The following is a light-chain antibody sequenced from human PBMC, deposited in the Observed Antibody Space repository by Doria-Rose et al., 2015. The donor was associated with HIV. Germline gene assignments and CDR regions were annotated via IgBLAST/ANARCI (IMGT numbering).Light chain of an antibody. Sequence: TQSPESLGMSLGERATLNCKSNQSLLYTSKNYSAWYQQKPGQPPKLLIYWASARQSGFPARFSGSGSGTDFTLTISSLEAEDVAVYYCQQYYDTPSFGPGTTVDIK. V-gene: IGKV4-1*01. J-gene: IGKJ3*01. CDR2: WAS. CDR3: QQYYDTPS. CDR1: QSLLYTSKNY.